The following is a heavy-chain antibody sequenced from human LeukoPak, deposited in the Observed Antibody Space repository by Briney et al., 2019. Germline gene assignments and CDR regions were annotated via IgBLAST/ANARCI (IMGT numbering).Heavy chain of an antibody. Sequence: SETLSLTCAVSGGSISSYYWSWIRQPPGKGLEWIGYIYYSGSTNYNPSLKSRVTISVDTSKNQFSLKVSSVTAADTAVYYCARDSGPRFDYWGQGTLVTVSS. J-gene: IGHJ4*02. CDR1: GGSISSYY. CDR2: IYYSGST. D-gene: IGHD6-19*01. CDR3: ARDSGPRFDY. V-gene: IGHV4-59*01.